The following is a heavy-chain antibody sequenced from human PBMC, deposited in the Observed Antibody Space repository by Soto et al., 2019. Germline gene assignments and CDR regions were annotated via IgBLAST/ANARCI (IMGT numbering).Heavy chain of an antibody. CDR3: AKGGAVLLDPFDV. V-gene: IGHV3-23*01. CDR2: VTSSASST. D-gene: IGHD1-26*01. CDR1: GFTFSSFA. J-gene: IGHJ3*01. Sequence: GQLLESGGGMVQPGGSLRLSCAASGFTFSSFAMNWVRLPPGRGLEWVAAVTSSASSTHYADSVKGRFTISRDNSKNTLDIQMNSLRADDTAVYYCAKGGAVLLDPFDVWGQGTMGTVSS.